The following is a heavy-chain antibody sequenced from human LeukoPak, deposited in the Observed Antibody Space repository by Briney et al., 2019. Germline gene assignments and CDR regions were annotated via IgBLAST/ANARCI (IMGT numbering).Heavy chain of an antibody. CDR3: ARDAPYSSSTFDP. CDR2: ISAYNGNT. J-gene: IGHJ5*02. CDR1: GYTFTSYG. Sequence: ASVKVSCKASGYTFTSYGISWVRQAPGQGLEWMGWISAYNGNTNYAQKIQCRVTMTTDPSTSTAYMELRSLRSDDTAVYYCARDAPYSSSTFDPWGQGTLVTVSS. V-gene: IGHV1-18*01. D-gene: IGHD6-6*01.